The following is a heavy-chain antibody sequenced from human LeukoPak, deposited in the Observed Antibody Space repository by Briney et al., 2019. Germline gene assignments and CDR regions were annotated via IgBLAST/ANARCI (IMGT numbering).Heavy chain of an antibody. CDR2: IYYSGST. Sequence: SETLSLTCTVSGGSISSSSYYWGWIRQPPGKGLEWIGSIYYSGSTYYNPSLKSRVTISVDTSKNQFSLKLSSVTAADTAVYYCARPTRGATTDAFDIWGQGTMVTVSS. CDR1: GGSISSSSYY. CDR3: ARPTRGATTDAFDI. V-gene: IGHV4-39*01. J-gene: IGHJ3*02. D-gene: IGHD1-26*01.